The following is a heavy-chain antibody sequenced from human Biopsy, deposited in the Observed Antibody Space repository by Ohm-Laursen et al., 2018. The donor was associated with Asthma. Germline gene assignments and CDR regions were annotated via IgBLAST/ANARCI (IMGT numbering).Heavy chain of an antibody. D-gene: IGHD1-20*01. Sequence: VTLSLTCTVYGGYLTGHYWNWIRPPPGKGLEWIGEIDQSGYTNYNPSLKSRVTISADTSKNQFHLNLSSVTVADTAVYFCARAAITGIRGWFNPWGQGTLVTVSS. CDR2: IDQSGYT. CDR1: GGYLTGHY. V-gene: IGHV4-34*01. CDR3: ARAAITGIRGWFNP. J-gene: IGHJ5*02.